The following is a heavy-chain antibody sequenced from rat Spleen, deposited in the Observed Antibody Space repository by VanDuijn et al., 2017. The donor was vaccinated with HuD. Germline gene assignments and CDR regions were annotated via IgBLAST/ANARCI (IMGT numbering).Heavy chain of an antibody. Sequence: EVQLVESGGGLVQPGRSLKLSCVASGFTFNNYWMTWIRQAPGKGLEWVASITDTGSSTYYPDSMKGRFTVSRDNANSTLFLQMNSLRSEDTATYYCTIRDGGFPGWGQGTLVTVSS. CDR3: TIRDGGFPG. D-gene: IGHD1-11*01. CDR2: ITDTGSST. CDR1: GFTFNNYW. J-gene: IGHJ3*01. V-gene: IGHV5-31*01.